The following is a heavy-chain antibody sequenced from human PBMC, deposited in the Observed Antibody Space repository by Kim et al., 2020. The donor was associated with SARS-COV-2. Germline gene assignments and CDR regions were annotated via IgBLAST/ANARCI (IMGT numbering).Heavy chain of an antibody. CDR2: T. Sequence: TNYAQKFQGKVTMTRETSISTAYMELSRLRSDDTAVYYCARVAQAVATDYWGQGTLVTVSS. CDR3: ARVAQAVATDY. D-gene: IGHD6-19*01. J-gene: IGHJ4*02. V-gene: IGHV1-2*02.